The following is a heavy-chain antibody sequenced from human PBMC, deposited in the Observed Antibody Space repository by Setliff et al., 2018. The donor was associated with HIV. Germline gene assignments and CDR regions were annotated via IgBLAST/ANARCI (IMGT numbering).Heavy chain of an antibody. Sequence: SETLSLTCAVSGGSISGSHWNWIRQSPGGGLEWIGYIYYSGSTNYNPSFKRRVTISIDKSRESFSLTLTSVTAADTAMYYCTKGRLGQADYWGQGTLVTVSS. CDR1: GGSISGSH. D-gene: IGHD3-10*01. CDR2: IYYSGST. CDR3: TKGRLGQADY. J-gene: IGHJ4*02. V-gene: IGHV4-59*01.